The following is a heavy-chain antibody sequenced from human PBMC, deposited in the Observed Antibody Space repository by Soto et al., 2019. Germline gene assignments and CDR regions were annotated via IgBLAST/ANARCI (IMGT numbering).Heavy chain of an antibody. CDR2: ISGSGGST. CDR1: GFTFSNYV. CDR3: ANPPPTMESTIYYYYGMDV. J-gene: IGHJ6*02. D-gene: IGHD1-26*01. V-gene: IGHV3-23*01. Sequence: EVQLLESGGGLVQPGGSLRLSCAASGFTFSNYVMTWVRQAPGKGLEWVSAISGSGGSTYYADSVKGRFTISRDNSKCTLYLQMDGLRAEDTAVYYCANPPPTMESTIYYYYGMDVWGQGTTVTVSS.